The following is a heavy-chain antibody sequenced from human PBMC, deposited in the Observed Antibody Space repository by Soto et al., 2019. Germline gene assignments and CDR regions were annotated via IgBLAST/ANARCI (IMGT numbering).Heavy chain of an antibody. CDR1: GYTFSTYG. D-gene: IGHD5-12*01. Sequence: SVKASCKASGYTFSTYGINWVRQAPGQGLEWMGWIIPNIGKANYAQKFQGRVTITTDKSTSTAYMELSSLRSEDTAVYYCASDGYDNKFGYWGQGTLVTVSS. CDR2: IIPNIGKA. V-gene: IGHV1-69*10. J-gene: IGHJ4*02. CDR3: ASDGYDNKFGY.